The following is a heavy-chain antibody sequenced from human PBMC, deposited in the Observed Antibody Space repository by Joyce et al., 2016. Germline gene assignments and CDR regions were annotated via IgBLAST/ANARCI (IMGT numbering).Heavy chain of an antibody. CDR1: GFIFDDYA. D-gene: IGHD3-22*01. CDR3: AKVIDRWYNYENSGLNDAFDI. CDR2: ISWNSGSI. V-gene: IGHV3-9*01. J-gene: IGHJ3*02. Sequence: EVQLVESGGGSVQPGRPLRLACGASGFIFDDYAMYWVRQAPVKGLDWVSGISWNSGSIGYADSVKGRFTISRDNAKNSLYLQMNSLRAEDTALYYCAKVIDRWYNYENSGLNDAFDIWGQGTMVTVSS.